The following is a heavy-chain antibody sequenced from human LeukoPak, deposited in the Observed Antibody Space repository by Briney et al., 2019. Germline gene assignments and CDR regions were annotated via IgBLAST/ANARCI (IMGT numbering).Heavy chain of an antibody. J-gene: IGHJ5*02. CDR3: ARDLGGLNYGDYVEREFDP. CDR2: IYYSGST. CDR1: GGSISSYY. V-gene: IGHV4-59*01. D-gene: IGHD4-17*01. Sequence: SETLSLTCTVSGGSISSYYWSWIRQPPGKGLEWIGYIYYSGSTNYNPSLKRRVTISVDTSKNQFSLKLSSVTAADTAVYYWARDLGGLNYGDYVEREFDPGGQGTLATVPS.